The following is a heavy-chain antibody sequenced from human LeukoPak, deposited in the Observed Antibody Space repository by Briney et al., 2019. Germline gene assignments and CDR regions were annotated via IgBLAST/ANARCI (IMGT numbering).Heavy chain of an antibody. Sequence: SVKVSCKASGGTFSSYAISWVRQAPGQGLEWMGGIIPIFGTANHAQKFQGRVTITADESTSTAYMELSSLRSEDTAVYYCAREQTNGGVIVIPLFDYWGQGTLVTVSS. D-gene: IGHD3-16*02. CDR1: GGTFSSYA. V-gene: IGHV1-69*01. J-gene: IGHJ4*02. CDR3: AREQTNGGVIVIPLFDY. CDR2: IIPIFGTA.